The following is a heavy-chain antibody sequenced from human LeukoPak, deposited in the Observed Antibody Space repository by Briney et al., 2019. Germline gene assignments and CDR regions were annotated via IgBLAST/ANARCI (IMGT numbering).Heavy chain of an antibody. CDR3: ARGYYYYYYMDV. CDR2: INWNGGST. CDR1: GFTFDDYG. J-gene: IGHJ6*03. V-gene: IGHV3-20*04. Sequence: GGSLRLSCAASGFTFDDYGMSWVRQAPGKGLEWVSGINWNGGSTGYADSVKGRFTISRDNTKNSLYLQMNSLRAEDTALYYCARGYYYYYYMDVWGKGTTVTVSS.